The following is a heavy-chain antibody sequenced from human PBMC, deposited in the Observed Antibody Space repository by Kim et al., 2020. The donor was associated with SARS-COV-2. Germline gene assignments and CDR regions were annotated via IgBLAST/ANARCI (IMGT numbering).Heavy chain of an antibody. Sequence: SETLSLTCTVSGGSISSYYWSWIRQPPGKGLEWIGYIYYSGSTNYNPSLKSRVTISVDTSKNQFSLKLSSVTAADTAVYYCARHKGVYGVTPTYFDYWGQGTLVTVSS. D-gene: IGHD4-17*01. CDR1: GGSISSYY. J-gene: IGHJ4*02. CDR3: ARHKGVYGVTPTYFDY. V-gene: IGHV4-59*08. CDR2: IYYSGST.